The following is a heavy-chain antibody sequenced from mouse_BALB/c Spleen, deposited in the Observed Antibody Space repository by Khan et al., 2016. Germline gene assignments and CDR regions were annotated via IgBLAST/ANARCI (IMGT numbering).Heavy chain of an antibody. D-gene: IGHD2-12*01. Sequence: VQLKESGAELVRSGALVKLSCTSSGFNIKDYYIHWVRQRPEQGLEWIGWIDPENGDTEYAPKFQGKATMTAHTSSNTAYLHLSSLTSEDTAVSNCSAEYNNDEALGGWGQGTSFTVS. CDR3: SAEYNNDEALGG. J-gene: IGHJ4*01. CDR2: IDPENGDT. CDR1: GFNIKDYY. V-gene: IGHV14-4*02.